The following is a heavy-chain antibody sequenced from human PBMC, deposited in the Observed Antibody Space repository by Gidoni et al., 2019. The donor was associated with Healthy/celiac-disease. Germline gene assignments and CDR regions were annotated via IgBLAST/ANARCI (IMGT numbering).Heavy chain of an antibody. J-gene: IGHJ4*02. CDR1: GFTFSSYA. CDR3: AKDTWYYYDSSGFPY. Sequence: EVQLLESGGGLVQPVGSLRLSCAASGFTFSSYAMSWVRQAPGKGLEWVSAISGSGGSTYYADSVKGRFTISRDNSKNTLYLQMNSLRAEDTAVYYCAKDTWYYYDSSGFPYWGQGTLVTVSS. V-gene: IGHV3-23*01. D-gene: IGHD3-22*01. CDR2: ISGSGGST.